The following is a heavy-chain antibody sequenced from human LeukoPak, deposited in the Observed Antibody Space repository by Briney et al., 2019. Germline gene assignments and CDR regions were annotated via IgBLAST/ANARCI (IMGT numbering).Heavy chain of an antibody. CDR2: IRYDGSNK. CDR1: GFTFSSYG. J-gene: IGHJ6*03. Sequence: PGGSLRLSCAASGFTFSSYGMHWVRQAPGKGLEWVAFIRYDGSNKYYADSVKGRFTISRDNSKNTLYLQMNSLRAEDTAVYYCAKVGVYAPYYYSYYMDVWGKGTTVTVSS. CDR3: AKVGVYAPYYYSYYMDV. D-gene: IGHD2-8*02. V-gene: IGHV3-30*02.